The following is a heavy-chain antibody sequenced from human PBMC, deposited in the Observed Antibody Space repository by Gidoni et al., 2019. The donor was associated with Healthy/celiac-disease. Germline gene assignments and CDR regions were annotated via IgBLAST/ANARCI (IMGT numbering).Heavy chain of an antibody. CDR1: GFTFSSYA. V-gene: IGHV3-30-3*01. D-gene: IGHD6-13*01. Sequence: QVQLVESGGGVVQPGRSLRLSCAASGFTFSSYAMHWVRQAPGKGLEWVAVISYDGSNKYYADSVKGRFTISRDNSKNTLYLQMNSLRAEDTAVYYCARDQSREGDSPGYTWGQGTLVTVSS. CDR3: ARDQSREGDSPGYT. CDR2: ISYDGSNK. J-gene: IGHJ4*02.